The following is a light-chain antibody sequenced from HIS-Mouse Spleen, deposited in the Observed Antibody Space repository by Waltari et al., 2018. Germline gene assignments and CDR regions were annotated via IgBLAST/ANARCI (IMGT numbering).Light chain of an antibody. CDR3: AAWDDSLSGPV. V-gene: IGLV1-47*01. Sequence: ELTQPPSASGTPGQRVTIPCSGSSSNLGSNYVYWYQQLPGPAPKLLIYRNNQRPSGVPDRFSGSKSGTSASLAISGLRSEDEADYYCAAWDDSLSGPVFGGGTKLTVL. CDR2: RNN. CDR1: SSNLGSNY. J-gene: IGLJ3*02.